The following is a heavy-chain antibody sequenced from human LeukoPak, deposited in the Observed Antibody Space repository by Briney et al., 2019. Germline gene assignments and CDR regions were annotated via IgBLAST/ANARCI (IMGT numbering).Heavy chain of an antibody. CDR3: AMGADQLDY. CDR2: ISGSGGST. V-gene: IGHV3-23*01. D-gene: IGHD4/OR15-4a*01. J-gene: IGHJ4*02. CDR1: GFTFSSYS. Sequence: GGTLRLSCAVSGFTFSSYSMSWVRQAPGKGLEWVSDISGSGGSTYYADSVKRRFTISKDNHKNTLYLQMNRLRAEDTAVYYWAMGADQLDYWGQGTLVTVSS.